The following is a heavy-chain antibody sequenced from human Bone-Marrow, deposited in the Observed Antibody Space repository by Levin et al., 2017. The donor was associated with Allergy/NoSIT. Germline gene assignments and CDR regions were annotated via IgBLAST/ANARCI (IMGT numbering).Heavy chain of an antibody. CDR2: INLDGSDI. CDR3: ARVRRGSSDGDF. Sequence: SCEASGFIFSTYWMGWVRQAPGKGLECVANINLDGSDIYYVDSVKGRFTISRDNAKNSLYLQMNSLRGDDTAVYYCARVRRGSSDGDFWGQGTLVTVSS. D-gene: IGHD6-6*01. CDR1: GFIFSTYW. V-gene: IGHV3-7*01. J-gene: IGHJ4*02.